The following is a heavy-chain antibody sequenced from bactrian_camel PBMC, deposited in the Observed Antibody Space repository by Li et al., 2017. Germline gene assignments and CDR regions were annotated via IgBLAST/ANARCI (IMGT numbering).Heavy chain of an antibody. J-gene: IGHJ4*01. CDR1: GDTYRRYS. CDR2: INSGSGSDT. CDR3: AADTNKPLCAWLLLNPNYDY. V-gene: IGHV3S40*01. Sequence: VQLVESGGGLVQSGGSLRLTCAASGDTYRRYSWGWFRQAPGKGLEWVSGINSGSGSDTYYADSVKGRFTISHDNAKTTVYLQMNSLKPEDTAVYYCAADTNKPLCAWLLLNPNYDYSGQGTQVTVS. D-gene: IGHD1*01.